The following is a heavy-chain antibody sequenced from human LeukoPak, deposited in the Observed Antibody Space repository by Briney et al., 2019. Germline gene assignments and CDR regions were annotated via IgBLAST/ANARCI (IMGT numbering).Heavy chain of an antibody. CDR1: GGSISSGGYS. J-gene: IGHJ4*02. CDR3: ARVFYGGNFDY. Sequence: SQTLSLTSAVSGGSISSGGYSWSWIRQPPGKGLEWIGYIYHSGSTYYNPSLKSRVTISVDRSKNQFSLKLSSVTAADTAVYYCARVFYGGNFDYWGQGALVTVSS. D-gene: IGHD4-17*01. CDR2: IYHSGST. V-gene: IGHV4-30-2*01.